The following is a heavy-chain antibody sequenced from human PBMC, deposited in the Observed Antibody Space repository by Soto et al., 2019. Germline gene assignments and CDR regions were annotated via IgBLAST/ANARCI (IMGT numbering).Heavy chain of an antibody. CDR2: ISSDSRTI. J-gene: IGHJ6*02. CDR1: GFSLSDYA. Sequence: GRSLRLSCVASGFSLSDYAVSWVSQAQGKGLEWVSFISSDSRTIYYADSVEGRFTVSRDNARNSVSLQMDSLRDEDAAVYYCARIKLVEWFFINVDVYDMDVWGQGTPVTVSS. CDR3: ARIKLVEWFFINVDVYDMDV. V-gene: IGHV3-48*02. D-gene: IGHD3-3*01.